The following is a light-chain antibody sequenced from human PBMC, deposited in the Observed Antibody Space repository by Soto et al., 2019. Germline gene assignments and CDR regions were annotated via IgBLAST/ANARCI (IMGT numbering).Light chain of an antibody. Sequence: EIVLTQSPATLSVSPGDRATLSCRASQYIGSTIAWYQQRSGQAPRLLIYGASSRATGIPVRFSGSGSGTEFTLTISSLQSEDFAVYYCQQYNNWPLPFGQGTRLEI. CDR3: QQYNNWPLP. V-gene: IGKV3-15*01. J-gene: IGKJ5*01. CDR2: GAS. CDR1: QYIGST.